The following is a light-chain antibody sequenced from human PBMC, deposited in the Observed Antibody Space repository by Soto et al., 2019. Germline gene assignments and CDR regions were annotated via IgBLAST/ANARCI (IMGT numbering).Light chain of an antibody. CDR1: NIGAGYD. J-gene: IGLJ3*02. CDR3: QSYDSSLSSWV. V-gene: IGLV1-40*01. Sequence: QSVLAQPPSVSGAPGQRVTISCSNIGAGYDVHWYQQLPGTAPKLLIYDNSNRPSGVPERFSGSKSGTSASLAITGLQAEDEADYYCQSYDSSLSSWVFGGGTKLTVL. CDR2: DNS.